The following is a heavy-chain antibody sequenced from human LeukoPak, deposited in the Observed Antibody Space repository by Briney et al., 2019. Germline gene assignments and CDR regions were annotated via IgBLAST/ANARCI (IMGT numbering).Heavy chain of an antibody. J-gene: IGHJ3*01. CDR3: SRESLSGSYQLGAFDF. CDR1: GFTFSDHY. CDR2: TRNKANDYTT. V-gene: IGHV3-72*01. Sequence: GGSLRLSCAASGFTFSDHYMDWVRQAPGKGLEWVGRTRNKANDYTTEYAASVEGRFTISRDDSRNSLYLQMNSLKIEDTATYYCSRESLSGSYQLGAFDFWGRGTMVAVAS. D-gene: IGHD3-16*02.